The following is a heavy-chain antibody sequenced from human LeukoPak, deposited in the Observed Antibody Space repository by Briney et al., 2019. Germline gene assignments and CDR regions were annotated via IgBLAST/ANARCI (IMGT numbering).Heavy chain of an antibody. CDR1: GYTLTGLS. V-gene: IGHV1-24*01. J-gene: IGHJ4*02. Sequence: ASVKVSCKVSGYTLTGLSMHWVRQAPGKGLEWMGDFDPEDGETIYAQKFQGRVTMTEDTSTDTAYMELSSLRSEDTAVYYCATGSREYYPLDYWGQGTLVTVSS. CDR3: ATGSREYYPLDY. CDR2: FDPEDGET. D-gene: IGHD3-22*01.